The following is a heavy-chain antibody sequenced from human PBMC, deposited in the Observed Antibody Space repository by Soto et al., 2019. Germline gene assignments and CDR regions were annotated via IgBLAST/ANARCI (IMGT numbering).Heavy chain of an antibody. Sequence: EVQLVESGGGLVQPGGSLRLSCAASGFTFSSYWMSWVRQAPGKGLEWVANIKQDGSEKYYVDSVKGRFTISRDNAKNALYLQMNSLRAEDTAVYYCARDEQWDNYDILTGSIFYYYYMDVWGKGTTVTVSS. CDR1: GFTFSSYW. V-gene: IGHV3-7*01. D-gene: IGHD3-9*01. CDR2: IKQDGSEK. J-gene: IGHJ6*03. CDR3: ARDEQWDNYDILTGSIFYYYYMDV.